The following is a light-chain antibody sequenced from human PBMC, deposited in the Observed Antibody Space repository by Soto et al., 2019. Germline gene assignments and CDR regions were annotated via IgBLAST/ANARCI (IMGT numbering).Light chain of an antibody. CDR1: SSNIGAGYD. CDR2: GNT. J-gene: IGLJ2*01. CDR3: LSFNSSRGVV. Sequence: QSVLTQPPSVSGAPGQRVTISCTGSSSNIGAGYDVHWYQQLPGRAPKLLIYGNTNRPSGVPDRFSGSKSGTSASLAITGLQAEDEADYYSLSFNSSRGVVFGGGTKLPVL. V-gene: IGLV1-40*01.